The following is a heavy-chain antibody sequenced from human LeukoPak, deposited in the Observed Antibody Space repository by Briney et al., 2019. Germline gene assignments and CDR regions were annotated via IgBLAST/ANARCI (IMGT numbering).Heavy chain of an antibody. D-gene: IGHD2-2*02. J-gene: IGHJ4*02. CDR1: GGSVSSGSYY. Sequence: SETLSLTCTVSGGSVSSGSYYWSWIRQPPGKGLERIGYIYYSGSTNYNPSLKSRVTISVDTSKNQFSLKLSSVTAADTAVYFCARVEDCSSTSCYTLDYWGQGTLVTVSS. CDR3: ARVEDCSSTSCYTLDY. V-gene: IGHV4-61*01. CDR2: IYYSGST.